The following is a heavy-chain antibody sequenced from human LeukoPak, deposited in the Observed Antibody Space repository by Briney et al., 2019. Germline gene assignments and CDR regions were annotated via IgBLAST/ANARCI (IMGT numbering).Heavy chain of an antibody. CDR2: IRYDGSNK. D-gene: IGHD6-13*01. Sequence: GGSLRLSCAASGFTFSSYGMHWVRQAPGKGLEWVAFIRYDGSNKYYADSVKGRFTISRDNSKNTLYLQMNSLRAEDTAVYYCAKKAADLYYYYMDVWGKGTTVTISS. V-gene: IGHV3-30*02. CDR1: GFTFSSYG. CDR3: AKKAADLYYYYMDV. J-gene: IGHJ6*03.